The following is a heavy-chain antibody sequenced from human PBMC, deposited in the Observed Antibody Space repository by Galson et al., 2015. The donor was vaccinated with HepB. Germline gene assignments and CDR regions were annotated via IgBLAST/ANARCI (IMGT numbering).Heavy chain of an antibody. Sequence: SLRLSCAASGFTFSSYSMNWVRQAPGKGLEWVSYISSSSSTIHYADSVKGRFTISRDNAKNSLYLQMNSLRAEDTAVYYCARDLELGDLGDAFDIWGQGTMVTVSS. CDR2: ISSSSSTI. J-gene: IGHJ3*02. CDR3: ARDLELGDLGDAFDI. D-gene: IGHD3-10*01. V-gene: IGHV3-48*04. CDR1: GFTFSSYS.